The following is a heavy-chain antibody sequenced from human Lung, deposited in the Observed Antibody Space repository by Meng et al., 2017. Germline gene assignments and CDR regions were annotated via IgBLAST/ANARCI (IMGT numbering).Heavy chain of an antibody. CDR3: ATRGNPYLNC. CDR1: GYTLSSDG. Sequence: QGQLRRSGAGVKKPGASVKVSCEAAGYTLSSDGFSWVRQAPGQGLEWLGWINTYNGKTDYAQKFQGRITMTTDTFTSTAYMELRNLRSDDTAVYYCATRGNPYLNCWGQGTLVTVSS. J-gene: IGHJ4*02. V-gene: IGHV1-18*01. CDR2: INTYNGKT.